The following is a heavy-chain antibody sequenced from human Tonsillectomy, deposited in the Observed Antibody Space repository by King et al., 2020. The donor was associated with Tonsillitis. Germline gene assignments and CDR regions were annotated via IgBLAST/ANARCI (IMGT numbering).Heavy chain of an antibody. V-gene: IGHV4-59*01. Sequence: VQLQESGPGLVKPSETLSLTCTFSGGSISSYYWSWIRQPPGKGLEWIGYIYYSGSTNYNPPLKSRVTISVDTSKNQFSLKLSSVTAADTAVYYCARDPTYYDFWSGSPAAFDIWGQGTMVTVSS. CDR1: GGSISSYY. CDR3: ARDPTYYDFWSGSPAAFDI. J-gene: IGHJ3*02. D-gene: IGHD3-3*01. CDR2: IYYSGST.